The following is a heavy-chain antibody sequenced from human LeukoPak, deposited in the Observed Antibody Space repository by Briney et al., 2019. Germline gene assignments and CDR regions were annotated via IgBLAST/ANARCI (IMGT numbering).Heavy chain of an antibody. D-gene: IGHD6-13*01. Sequence: GGSLRLSCAASGFTVSSNFMSWVRQAPGKGLQWVSVIYSGGNTYSADAVKGRFTISRDNSKNTLYLQMNSLRAEDTAVYFCARGRGTSWYLEWGQGTLVTVSS. CDR3: ARGRGTSWYLE. J-gene: IGHJ4*02. CDR1: GFTVSSNF. V-gene: IGHV3-66*01. CDR2: IYSGGNT.